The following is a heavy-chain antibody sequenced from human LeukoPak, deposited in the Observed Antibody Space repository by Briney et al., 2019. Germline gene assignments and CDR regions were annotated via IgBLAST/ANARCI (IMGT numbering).Heavy chain of an antibody. CDR2: IYPGDSDT. D-gene: IGHD1-26*01. J-gene: IGHJ6*02. Sequence: GESLKISCKVSGYSFTNYWIGWVRQLPGKGLEWMGIIYPGDSDTRYSPSFQGQVTISADKSITTAYLQWSSLKASDTAMYYCARAGATPGYYYYYGMDVWGQGTTVTVSS. V-gene: IGHV5-51*01. CDR1: GYSFTNYW. CDR3: ARAGATPGYYYYYGMDV.